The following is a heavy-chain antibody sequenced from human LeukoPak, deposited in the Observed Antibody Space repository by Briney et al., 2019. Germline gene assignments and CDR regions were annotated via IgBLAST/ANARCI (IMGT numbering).Heavy chain of an antibody. D-gene: IGHD1-26*01. Sequence: PGGSLRLSCAVSGFTFGSYTMNWVRQAPGKGLEWVSHISSTSTTYYADSVKGRFTISRDNAKNSLYLQMNSLRAEDTAVYYCARGVSGSYPSDFDYWGQGTLVTVSS. CDR1: GFTFGSYT. J-gene: IGHJ4*02. CDR3: ARGVSGSYPSDFDY. CDR2: ISSTSTT. V-gene: IGHV3-48*04.